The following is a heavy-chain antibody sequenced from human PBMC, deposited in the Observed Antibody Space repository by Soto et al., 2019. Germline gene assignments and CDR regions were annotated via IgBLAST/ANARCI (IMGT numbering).Heavy chain of an antibody. V-gene: IGHV5-10-1*01. CDR1: GYNFTTFW. CDR2: INPSDSYS. Sequence: GESLKISCKASGYNFTTFWISWMRQVPGKGLEWMGRINPSDSYSNYSPSFQGHITISADKSINTAYLHFSNLKASDTAVYYCARHFPLPTDLQFYYYYYYGVDVWGHGTAVTVSS. J-gene: IGHJ6*02. CDR3: ARHFPLPTDLQFYYYYYYGVDV. D-gene: IGHD3-3*02.